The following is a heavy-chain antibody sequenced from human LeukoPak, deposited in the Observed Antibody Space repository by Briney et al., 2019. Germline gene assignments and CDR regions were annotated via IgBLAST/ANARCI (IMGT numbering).Heavy chain of an antibody. J-gene: IGHJ4*02. D-gene: IGHD2-2*01. V-gene: IGHV3-30-3*01. Sequence: PGGSLRLSCAASGFTFSSYAVHWVRQAPGKGLEWVAVISYDGSNKYYADSVKGRFTISRDNSKNTLYLQMNSLRAEDTAVYYCASTQSPGVVVPAAIDDYWGQGTLVTVSS. CDR1: GFTFSSYA. CDR3: ASTQSPGVVVPAAIDDY. CDR2: ISYDGSNK.